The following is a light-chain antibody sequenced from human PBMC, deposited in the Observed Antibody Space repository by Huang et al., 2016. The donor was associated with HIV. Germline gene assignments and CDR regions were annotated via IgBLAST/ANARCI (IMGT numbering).Light chain of an antibody. CDR3: QQRKYWPPIT. V-gene: IGKV3-11*01. CDR2: DAS. CDR1: QSVNSY. J-gene: IGKJ5*01. Sequence: ETVLTQSPATLSLSPGERATLSCRASQSVNSYLAWYQRKPGQTPRLLIYDASNRSTGIPARFSGSGSGTDFTLTISSLEPEDFAVYYCQQRKYWPPITFGQGTRLEIK.